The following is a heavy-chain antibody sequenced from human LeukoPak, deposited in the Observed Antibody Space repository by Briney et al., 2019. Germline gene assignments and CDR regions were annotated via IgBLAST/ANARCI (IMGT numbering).Heavy chain of an antibody. V-gene: IGHV3-30*18. Sequence: PGGSLRLSCAASGFTFSSYGMHWVRQAPGKGLEWVAVISYDGSNKYYADSVKGRFTISGDNSKNTLYLQMNSLRAEDTAVYYCAKDTAVDTAYDIDYWGQGTLVTVSS. CDR2: ISYDGSNK. J-gene: IGHJ4*02. CDR1: GFTFSSYG. D-gene: IGHD5-18*01. CDR3: AKDTAVDTAYDIDY.